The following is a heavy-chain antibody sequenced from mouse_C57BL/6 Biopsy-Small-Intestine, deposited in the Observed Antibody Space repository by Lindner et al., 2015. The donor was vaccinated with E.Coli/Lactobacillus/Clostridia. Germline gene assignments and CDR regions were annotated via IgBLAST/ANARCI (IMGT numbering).Heavy chain of an antibody. D-gene: IGHD1-1*01. CDR1: GFNIKDYY. Sequence: VQLQESGAELVEPGASVKLSCTASGFNIKDYYMHWMKQRTEQGLEWIGKIDPEDGETKYAPKFQGRATITADTSSNTVYLQLSSLTSEDTAVYFCARYYFGFDYWGQGTTLTVSS. CDR2: IDPEDGET. CDR3: ARYYFGFDY. J-gene: IGHJ2*01. V-gene: IGHV14-2*01.